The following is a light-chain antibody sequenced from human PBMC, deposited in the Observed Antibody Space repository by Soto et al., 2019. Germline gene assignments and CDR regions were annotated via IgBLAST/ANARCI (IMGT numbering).Light chain of an antibody. V-gene: IGKV3-15*01. J-gene: IGKJ4*01. CDR1: ETITAK. CDR2: EAC. Sequence: EGVLTQSPATLSVSPGQRVVLSCRATETITAKLAWYQQKPGQAPRLLIYEACIRATGSPARFSGSGSGTEFTLTISSLQSEDFGRFFCQQYSNWPVTFGGGTKVEIK. CDR3: QQYSNWPVT.